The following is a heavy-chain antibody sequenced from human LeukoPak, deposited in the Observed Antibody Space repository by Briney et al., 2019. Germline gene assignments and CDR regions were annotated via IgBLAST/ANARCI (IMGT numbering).Heavy chain of an antibody. Sequence: PSETLSLTCAVYGGSFSGYYWSWIRQPPGKGLEWIGEINHSGSTNYNPSLKSRVTISVDTSKSQFSLKLSSVTAADTAVYYCARVKSGYSSSWYGIDPWGQGTLVTVSS. D-gene: IGHD6-13*01. CDR2: INHSGST. CDR3: ARVKSGYSSSWYGIDP. V-gene: IGHV4-34*01. CDR1: GGSFSGYY. J-gene: IGHJ5*02.